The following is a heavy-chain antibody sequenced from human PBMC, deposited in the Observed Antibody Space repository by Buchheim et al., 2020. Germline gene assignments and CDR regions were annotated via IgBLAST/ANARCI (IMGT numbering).Heavy chain of an antibody. J-gene: IGHJ5*02. CDR2: LSGDGGSS. Sequence: EEQLLESGGGLVQPGGSLRLSCAASGFTFSNYAISWVRQAPGKGLEWVSSLSGDGGSSFYADSVKGRFTVSRDNSKNTVYLQMNSLRADDTAVYYCAKDPGDWGYLSGWFDPWGQGTL. V-gene: IGHV3-23*01. CDR1: GFTFSNYA. D-gene: IGHD1-26*01. CDR3: AKDPGDWGYLSGWFDP.